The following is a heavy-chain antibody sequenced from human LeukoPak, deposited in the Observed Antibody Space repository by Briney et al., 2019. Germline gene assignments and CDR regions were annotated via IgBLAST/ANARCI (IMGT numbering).Heavy chain of an antibody. Sequence: PGGSLRLSCAASGFTLSDFSMGWVRQAPGKGLVWVSPIQGDGSSTAYADSVKGRFTISRDNAKNTLYLQRDSLRVEDKGVYYSTRDWRQGAVVVWGKGTRVTV. CDR1: GFTLSDFS. CDR2: IQGDGSST. J-gene: IGHJ6*03. D-gene: IGHD3-3*01. CDR3: TRDWRQGAVVV. V-gene: IGHV3-74*01.